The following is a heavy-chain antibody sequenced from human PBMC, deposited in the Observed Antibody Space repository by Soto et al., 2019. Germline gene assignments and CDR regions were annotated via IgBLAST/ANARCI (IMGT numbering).Heavy chain of an antibody. CDR1: GYTFTSYD. CDR3: ARLKQYYAVA. Sequence: QVQLVQSGAEVKKPGASVKVSCKASGYTFTSYDINWVRLATGQGLEWMGWMNPNSGNTAYAQKFQGRVTMTRITSIRIGYMELSSLRSEDTAVYYCARLKQYYAVAWGQGTLVTVSS. V-gene: IGHV1-8*01. D-gene: IGHD3-3*01. J-gene: IGHJ5*02. CDR2: MNPNSGNT.